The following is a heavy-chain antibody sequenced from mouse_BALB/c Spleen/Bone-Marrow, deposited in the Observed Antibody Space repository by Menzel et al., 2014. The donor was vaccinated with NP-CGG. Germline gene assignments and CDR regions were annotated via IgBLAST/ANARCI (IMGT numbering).Heavy chain of an antibody. CDR3: ARMHYYGYVAY. CDR1: GFDFSRYW. V-gene: IGHV4-1*02. D-gene: IGHD1-2*01. Sequence: EVKLQESGGGLVQPGGSLELPCAASGFDFSRYWMSWVRQAPGKGLEWIGEINPDSSTINYTPSLKDKFIISRDNAKNTLYLQMSKVRSEDTALYYCARMHYYGYVAYWGQGTLVTVSA. J-gene: IGHJ3*01. CDR2: INPDSSTI.